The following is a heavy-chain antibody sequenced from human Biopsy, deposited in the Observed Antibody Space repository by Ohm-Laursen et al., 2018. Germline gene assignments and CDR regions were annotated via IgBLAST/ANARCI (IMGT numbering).Heavy chain of an antibody. J-gene: IGHJ6*02. Sequence: TLSPTCAVSGAFVTKYYWSWIRQPPGKGLEWIGHIYYSVMTNYNPSLQSRVSISVDTSRNQVSLTLSSVTAADTAVYYCARESGILSYGNFKYYHYYGMDVWGQGTKVTVSS. V-gene: IGHV4-59*02. CDR1: GAFVTKYY. CDR3: ARESGILSYGNFKYYHYYGMDV. CDR2: IYYSVMT. D-gene: IGHD4-11*01.